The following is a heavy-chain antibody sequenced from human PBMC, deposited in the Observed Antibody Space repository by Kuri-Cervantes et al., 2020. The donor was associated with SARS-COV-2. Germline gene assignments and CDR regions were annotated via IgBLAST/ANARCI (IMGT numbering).Heavy chain of an antibody. CDR3: ASLLLWQQFAH. D-gene: IGHD5-24*01. V-gene: IGHV4-59*12. Sequence: SETLTLTCTVSGGSISTYYWGWIRQPPGKGLEWIGYIYYSGSTNYNPPLKSRVMISVDMSKNQFSLKLNSVTAADTAVYYCASLLLWQQFAHWGQGILVTVSS. CDR2: IYYSGST. J-gene: IGHJ4*02. CDR1: GGSISTYY.